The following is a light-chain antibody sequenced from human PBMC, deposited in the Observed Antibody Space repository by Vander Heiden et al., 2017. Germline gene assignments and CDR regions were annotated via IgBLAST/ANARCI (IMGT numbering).Light chain of an antibody. CDR2: AAS. CDR1: QIISSY. CDR3: QQSYSTPPA. Sequence: DMQMPQSPSSLSASVGDRVAITCRARQIISSYLNWYQQKPGKAPKLLIYAASSLESGVPSRFSGSGSGIDFTLTISRLQPEDFATYYCQQSYSTPPAFGGGTKLEIK. V-gene: IGKV1-39*01. J-gene: IGKJ2*01.